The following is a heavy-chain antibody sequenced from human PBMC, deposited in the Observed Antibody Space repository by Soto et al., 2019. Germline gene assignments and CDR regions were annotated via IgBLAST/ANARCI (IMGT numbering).Heavy chain of an antibody. V-gene: IGHV1-18*01. J-gene: IGHJ6*02. Sequence: QFQLVQSGAEVKKPGASVKVSCKASGYNFTRFGISWVRQAPGHGLEWMGWMGAHSGHTRQAQKFHGSLTLTTDASKNTAYMDLRSLTSDATALYNCRREGQQLAQEDYYQLNGMDVWGQGTKVIVYS. CDR1: GYNFTRFG. CDR3: RREGQQLAQEDYYQLNGMDV. D-gene: IGHD6-13*01. CDR2: MGAHSGHT.